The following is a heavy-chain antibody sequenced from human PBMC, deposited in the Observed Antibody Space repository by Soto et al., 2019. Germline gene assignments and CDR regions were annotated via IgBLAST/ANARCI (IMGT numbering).Heavy chain of an antibody. CDR3: AAYCSGGRCYARTALDYYGMDV. CDR2: IYPSDSYT. J-gene: IGHJ6*02. V-gene: IGHV5-10-1*01. Sequence: GESLKISCKGSGYSFTSYWISWVRQMPGKGLEWMGSIYPSDSYTNYSPSFQGHVTISADKSISTAYLQWSSLKTPDTAMDYCAAYCSGGRCYARTALDYYGMDVWGQGTTVTVSS. CDR1: GYSFTSYW. D-gene: IGHD2-15*01.